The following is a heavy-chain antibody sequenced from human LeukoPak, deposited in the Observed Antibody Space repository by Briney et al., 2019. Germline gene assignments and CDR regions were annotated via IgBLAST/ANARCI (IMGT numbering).Heavy chain of an antibody. D-gene: IGHD6-19*01. J-gene: IGHJ3*02. CDR2: ISYEGSIK. Sequence: ISYEGSIKYYADSVKGRFTISRDNSKNTLYLQMNSLRAEDTAVYYCAKDRSSGWSDAFDIWGQGTMVTVSS. CDR3: AKDRSSGWSDAFDI. V-gene: IGHV3-30*18.